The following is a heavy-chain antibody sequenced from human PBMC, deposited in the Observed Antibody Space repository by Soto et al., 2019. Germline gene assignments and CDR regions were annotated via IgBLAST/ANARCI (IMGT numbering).Heavy chain of an antibody. CDR2: ISSSGGRT. J-gene: IGHJ4*02. V-gene: IGHV3-23*01. D-gene: IGHD2-15*01. CDR1: GFTFSSYA. CDR3: AKGRRDTCYSSLDY. Sequence: GGFLRLSCAASGFTFSSYAMTWVRQAPGEGLDWVSVISSSGGRTYYADSVKGRFTISRDNSKNTLYLQMNSLRADDTAVYYCAKGRRDTCYSSLDYWGQGIMVTVSS.